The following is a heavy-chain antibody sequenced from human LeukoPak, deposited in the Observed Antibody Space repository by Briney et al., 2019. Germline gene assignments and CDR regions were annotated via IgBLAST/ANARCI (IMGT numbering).Heavy chain of an antibody. CDR3: AGRGYYGDYVFDY. CDR1: GGTFSSYA. V-gene: IGHV1-69*06. D-gene: IGHD4-17*01. J-gene: IGHJ4*02. Sequence: SVKVSCKASGGTFSSYAISWVRQAPGQGLEWMGGIIPIFGTANYAQKFQGRVTITADKSTSTAYMELSSLRSEDTAVYYCAGRGYYGDYVFDYWGQGTLVIVSS. CDR2: IIPIFGTA.